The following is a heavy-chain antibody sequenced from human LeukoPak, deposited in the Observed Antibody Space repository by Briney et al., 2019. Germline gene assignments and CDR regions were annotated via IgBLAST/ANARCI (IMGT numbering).Heavy chain of an antibody. CDR1: GFTVSGTH. Sequence: GGSLRLSCAASGFTVSGTHVSWVRQAPGKGLEWVSAMYTGGTTYYADSVTGRFTVSRDTSRNTLFLHMNSLRAEDTAVYYCAKDEATSGGGLASWGQGTLVIVSS. CDR3: AKDEATSGGGLAS. V-gene: IGHV3-53*01. CDR2: MYTGGTT. D-gene: IGHD3-16*01. J-gene: IGHJ5*01.